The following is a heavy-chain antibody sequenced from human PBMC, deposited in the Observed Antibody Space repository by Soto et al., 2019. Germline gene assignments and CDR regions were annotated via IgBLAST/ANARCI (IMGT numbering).Heavy chain of an antibody. CDR1: GFTFKTHA. CDR3: GKDVGDYVPYYYGVDV. J-gene: IGHJ6*02. Sequence: QVQLVASGGGVVQPGTSLRLSCAASGFTFKTHAMHWVRQAPGKGLEWMAVIAYDGNEKFYADSVKGQFTISRDNSKNALYLQINTLRNEDTAVYYCGKDVGDYVPYYYGVDVWGQGTTVTVSS. V-gene: IGHV3-30*18. CDR2: IAYDGNEK. D-gene: IGHD1-26*01.